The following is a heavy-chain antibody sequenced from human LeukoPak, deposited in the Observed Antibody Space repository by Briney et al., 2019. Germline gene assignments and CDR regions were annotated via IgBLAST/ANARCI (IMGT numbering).Heavy chain of an antibody. CDR1: GDSISGYY. D-gene: IGHD2-15*01. Sequence: SETLSLTCTVSGDSISGYYWSWIRQPPGKGLEWIGYIYYSGSTNYNPSLKSRVTISVDTSKNQFSLKLSSVTAADTAVYYCARDHSDGNWFDPWGQGTLVTVSS. J-gene: IGHJ5*02. CDR2: IYYSGST. CDR3: ARDHSDGNWFDP. V-gene: IGHV4-59*01.